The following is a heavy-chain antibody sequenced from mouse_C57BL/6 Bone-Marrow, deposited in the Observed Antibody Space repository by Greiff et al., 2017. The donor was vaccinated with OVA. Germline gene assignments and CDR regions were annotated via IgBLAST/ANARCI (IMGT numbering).Heavy chain of an antibody. Sequence: VQLQQSGAELVRPGASVTLSCKASGYTFTDYEMHWVKQTPVHGLEWIGAIDPETGGNAYNQKFKGKAILTADKSSSTAYMELRSLTSEDSAVYYCTRKGYGSTFDYWGQGTTLTVSS. V-gene: IGHV1-15*01. CDR3: TRKGYGSTFDY. J-gene: IGHJ2*01. CDR1: GYTFTDYE. D-gene: IGHD1-1*01. CDR2: IDPETGGN.